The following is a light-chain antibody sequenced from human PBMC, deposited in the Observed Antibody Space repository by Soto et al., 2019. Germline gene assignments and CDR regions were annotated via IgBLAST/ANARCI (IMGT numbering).Light chain of an antibody. CDR3: SSYTTSSTLV. CDR1: SSDVGGYNY. CDR2: DVS. J-gene: IGLJ2*01. Sequence: QSALTQPASVSGSPGQSITISCTGTSSDVGGYNYVSWYQQHPGKAPKLMIYDVSHRPSGVSNRFSGSKSGSTASLTISGLQAEDEAEYYFSSYTTSSTLVFGGGTKLTVL. V-gene: IGLV2-14*01.